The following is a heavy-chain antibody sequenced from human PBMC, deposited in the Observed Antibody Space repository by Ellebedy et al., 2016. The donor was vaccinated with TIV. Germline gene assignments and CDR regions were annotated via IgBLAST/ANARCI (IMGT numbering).Heavy chain of an antibody. CDR1: GYTFTSYY. CDR2: INPSGGST. Sequence: AASVKVSCKASGYTFTSYYMHWVRQAPGQGLEWMGIINPSGGSTSYAQKFQGRLTITSDASASTVYMELSSLRSGDTAVYFCARGYSYEFDYWGQGTLVTVSS. V-gene: IGHV1-46*01. D-gene: IGHD5-18*01. J-gene: IGHJ4*02. CDR3: ARGYSYEFDY.